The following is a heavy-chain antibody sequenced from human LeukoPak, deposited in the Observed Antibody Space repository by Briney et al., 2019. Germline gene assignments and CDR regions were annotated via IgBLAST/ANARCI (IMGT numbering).Heavy chain of an antibody. Sequence: ASVKVSCKASGYTFTSYDIRWVRQAPGQGLEWMGWISAYSGNTNYAQKLQGRVTMTTDTSTRTAYMELRSLRSDDTAVYYWARDSYSNYEDNWFDPWGQGTLVTVSS. J-gene: IGHJ5*02. CDR1: GYTFTSYD. D-gene: IGHD4-11*01. V-gene: IGHV1-18*01. CDR3: ARDSYSNYEDNWFDP. CDR2: ISAYSGNT.